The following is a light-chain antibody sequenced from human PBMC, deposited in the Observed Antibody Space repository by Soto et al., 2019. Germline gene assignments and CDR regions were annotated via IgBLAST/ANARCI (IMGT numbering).Light chain of an antibody. Sequence: EIVLTQYPATLSLSPGERATLSCRASQSVSSYLAWYQQKPGQAPRLLIYDASNRATGIPARFSGSGSGTDFTLTISRLEPEDFAVYYCQQRSNWPPGYTFGQGTKLEIK. CDR1: QSVSSY. J-gene: IGKJ2*01. CDR2: DAS. V-gene: IGKV3-11*01. CDR3: QQRSNWPPGYT.